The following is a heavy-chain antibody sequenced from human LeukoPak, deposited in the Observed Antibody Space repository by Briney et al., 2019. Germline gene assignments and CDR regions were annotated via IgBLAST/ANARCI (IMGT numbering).Heavy chain of an antibody. J-gene: IGHJ4*02. CDR3: TTVSIAVAGYFDY. CDR2: IKSKTDGGTT. V-gene: IGHV3-15*01. CDR1: GFTFSNAW. Sequence: PGGSLRLSCAASGFTFSNAWMSWVRQAPGKGLEWVGRIKSKTDGGTTDYAAPVKGRFTISRDDSKNTLYLQMNSLKTEDTAVYYCTTVSIAVAGYFDYWGQGTQVTVSS. D-gene: IGHD6-19*01.